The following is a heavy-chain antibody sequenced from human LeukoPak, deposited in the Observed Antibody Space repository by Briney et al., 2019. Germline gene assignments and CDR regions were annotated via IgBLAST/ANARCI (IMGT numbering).Heavy chain of an antibody. CDR3: ARRGVRFLEWLHGYGMDV. D-gene: IGHD3-3*01. V-gene: IGHV4-39*01. J-gene: IGHJ6*02. CDR1: GGSISSSSYY. Sequence: PSETLSLTCTVSGGSISSSSYYWGWIRQPPGKGLEWIGSIYYSGSTYYNPSLKSRVTISVDTSKNQFSLKLSSVTAADTAVYYCARRGVRFLEWLHGYGMDVWGQGTTVTVSS. CDR2: IYYSGST.